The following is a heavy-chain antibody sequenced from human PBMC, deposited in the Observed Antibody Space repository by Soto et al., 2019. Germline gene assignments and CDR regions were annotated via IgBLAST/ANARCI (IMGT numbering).Heavy chain of an antibody. CDR3: AKDVHYNSRTDYFDY. D-gene: IGHD6-13*01. J-gene: IGHJ4*02. CDR1: GFTFNSSA. CDR2: ISGTGGST. V-gene: IGHV3-23*01. Sequence: ESGGGLVQPGGSLRLSCAASGFTFNSSAMSWVRQAPGKGLEWVSAISGTGGSTYYADSVKGRFTISRDNSKNTLFLQMNSLRAEDTAVYSCAKDVHYNSRTDYFDYWGQGTLVTVSS.